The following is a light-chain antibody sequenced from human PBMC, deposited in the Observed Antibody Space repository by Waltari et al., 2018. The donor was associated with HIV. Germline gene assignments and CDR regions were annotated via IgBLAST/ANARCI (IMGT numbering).Light chain of an antibody. Sequence: QSVLTPPPSVSGTPGQRVTISCSGHSSHIRRNTGNCYQQVPGTSPKLLIHTTDQRPSGVSDRFSGSKSGTTATLAIRGLQPEDEADYYCAAWDDTLNGHVVFGGGTKLTVL. CDR1: SSHIRRNT. J-gene: IGLJ2*01. V-gene: IGLV1-44*01. CDR3: AAWDDTLNGHVV. CDR2: TTD.